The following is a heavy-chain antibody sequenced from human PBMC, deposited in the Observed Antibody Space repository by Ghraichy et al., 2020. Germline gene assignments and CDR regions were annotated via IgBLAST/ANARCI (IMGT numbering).Heavy chain of an antibody. V-gene: IGHV4-59*01. D-gene: IGHD3-10*01. Sequence: SKTLSLTCSVSGGSINNYYWNWIRQPPGEGLEWIGNIYYSGSTIYNPSLKSRVTISLDTSKNQFSLKLTSVTAADTAVYYCARGLPTAYGSGTYYNPFDYWGQGTLVTVSS. CDR2: IYYSGST. CDR3: ARGLPTAYGSGTYYNPFDY. J-gene: IGHJ4*02. CDR1: GGSINNYY.